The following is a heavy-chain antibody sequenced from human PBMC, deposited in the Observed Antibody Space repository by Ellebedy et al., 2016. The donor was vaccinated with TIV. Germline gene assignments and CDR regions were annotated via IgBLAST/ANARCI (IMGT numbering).Heavy chain of an antibody. D-gene: IGHD3-16*01. CDR1: GFTFITYA. V-gene: IGHV3-23*01. CDR2: TSGGGITT. Sequence: PGGSLRLSCAASGFTFITYAMSWVRQAPGKGLEWVSGTSGGGITTSYADSVKGRFTISRDNSKSMVFLEMNSLRAEDTAVYYCAKGWGVFDYWGQGTLVTVSS. J-gene: IGHJ4*02. CDR3: AKGWGVFDY.